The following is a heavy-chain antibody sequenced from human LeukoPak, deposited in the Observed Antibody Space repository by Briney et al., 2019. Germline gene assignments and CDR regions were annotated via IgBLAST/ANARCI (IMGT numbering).Heavy chain of an antibody. CDR1: GFTFSSYA. CDR2: ISYDGSNK. D-gene: IGHD1-26*01. J-gene: IGHJ3*02. CDR3: VRDPLGVGAKSPAFDI. Sequence: GGSLRLSCAASGFTFSSYAMHWVRQAPGKGLEWVAVISYDGSNKYYADSVKGRFTISRDNSKNTLYLQMNSLRAEDTAVYYCVRDPLGVGAKSPAFDIWGQGTMVTVSS. V-gene: IGHV3-30-3*01.